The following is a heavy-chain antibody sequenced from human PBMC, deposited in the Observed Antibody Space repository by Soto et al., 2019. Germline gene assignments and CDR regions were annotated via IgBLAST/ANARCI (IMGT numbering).Heavy chain of an antibody. CDR1: GGSFSGYY. Sequence: SETLCLTCAVYGGSFSGYYWSWIRQPPGKGLEWIGEINHSGSTNYNPSLKSRVTISVDTSKNQFSLKLSSVTAADTAVYYCARGYCSGGSCYSGAFDIWGQGTMVTVSS. CDR3: ARGYCSGGSCYSGAFDI. D-gene: IGHD2-15*01. V-gene: IGHV4-34*01. J-gene: IGHJ3*02. CDR2: INHSGST.